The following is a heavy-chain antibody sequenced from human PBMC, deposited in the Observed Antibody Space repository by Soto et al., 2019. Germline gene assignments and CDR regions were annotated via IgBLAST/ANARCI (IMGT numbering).Heavy chain of an antibody. J-gene: IGHJ5*01. CDR1: GGTFGNLG. CDR2: TIPIFDNP. Sequence: QMQLVQSGAEVKKPGSSVKISCKASGGTFGNLGISWLRQAPGQGLEWMGGTIPIFDNPHYAEKFRDRVTITADATTTAYLELTSLTSADTATYYCARDREDGSGTKYNWFDSWGQGTLVTVSS. D-gene: IGHD3-10*01. CDR3: ARDREDGSGTKYNWFDS. V-gene: IGHV1-69*01.